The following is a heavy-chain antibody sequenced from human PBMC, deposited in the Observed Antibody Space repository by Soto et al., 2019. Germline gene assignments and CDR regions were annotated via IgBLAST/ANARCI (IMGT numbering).Heavy chain of an antibody. V-gene: IGHV4-30-2*01. Sequence: QLQLQESGSGLVKPSQTLSLTCAVSGGSISSGGYSWSWIRQPPGKGLEWIGYIYHSGSTYYNPALKSRVTISVDRSKSQSSLKLSSVPAAETGVYFCARVPGPWGQGALVSVSS. CDR1: GGSISSGGYS. D-gene: IGHD3-10*01. CDR2: IYHSGST. CDR3: ARVPGP. J-gene: IGHJ4*02.